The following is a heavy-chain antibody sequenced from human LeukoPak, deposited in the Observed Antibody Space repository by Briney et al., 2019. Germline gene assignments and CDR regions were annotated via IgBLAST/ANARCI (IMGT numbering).Heavy chain of an antibody. CDR3: ARHRPGGSPWPPGYYYYMDV. Sequence: GASVKVSCKASGGTFSSYAISWVRQAPGQGLEWMGRIIPIFGTANYAQKFQGRVTITTDESTSTAYMELSSLRSEDTAVYYCARHRPGGSPWPPGYYYYMDVWGKGTTLTVSS. J-gene: IGHJ6*03. CDR1: GGTFSSYA. CDR2: IIPIFGTA. D-gene: IGHD3-16*01. V-gene: IGHV1-69*05.